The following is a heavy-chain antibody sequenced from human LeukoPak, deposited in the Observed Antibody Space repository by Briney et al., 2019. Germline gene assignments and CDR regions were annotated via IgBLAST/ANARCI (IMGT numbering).Heavy chain of an antibody. CDR2: FYYYGGT. D-gene: IGHD3-9*01. CDR3: AKIGGYDTLTGYYPDY. J-gene: IGHJ4*02. V-gene: IGHV4-39*01. CDR1: GVSITNTYYY. Sequence: PSETLSLTCDVSGVSITNTYYYWAWIRQSPGQGLQWIGSFYYYGGTYYNPSLKSRATISGETSKNQLSLKLSSVTASDTAVYYSAKIGGYDTLTGYYPDYWGQGTLVTVSS.